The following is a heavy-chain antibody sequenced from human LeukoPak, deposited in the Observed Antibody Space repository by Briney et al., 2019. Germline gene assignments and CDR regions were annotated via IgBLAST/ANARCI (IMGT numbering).Heavy chain of an antibody. CDR1: GSTFTSYC. V-gene: IGHV3-30*03. CDR3: ARVGCSSTSCSWFDP. Sequence: AGRSLRPSCAASGSTFTSYCTHCVSHLPGNGLEWVAFISYDGSNKYHADSVKGRFTISRDNSKNTLYLQMNSLRAEDTAVYYCARVGCSSTSCSWFDPWGQGTLVTVSS. J-gene: IGHJ5*02. D-gene: IGHD2-2*01. CDR2: ISYDGSNK.